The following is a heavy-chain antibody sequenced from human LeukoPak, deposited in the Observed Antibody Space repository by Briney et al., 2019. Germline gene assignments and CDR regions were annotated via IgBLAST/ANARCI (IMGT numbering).Heavy chain of an antibody. V-gene: IGHV1-69*04. D-gene: IGHD3-22*01. J-gene: IGHJ6*02. CDR1: GYTFTSYG. CDR3: ASTTMIVVSAYYYYYGMDV. CDR2: IIPILGIA. Sequence: SVKVSCKASGYTFTSYGISWVRQAPGQGLEWMGRIIPILGIANYAQKFQGRVTITADKSTSTAYMELSSLRSEDTAVYYCASTTMIVVSAYYYYYGMDVWGQGTTVTVSS.